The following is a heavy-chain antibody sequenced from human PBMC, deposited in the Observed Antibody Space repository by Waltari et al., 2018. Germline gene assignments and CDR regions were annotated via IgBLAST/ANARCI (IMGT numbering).Heavy chain of an antibody. CDR2: ITWNGGII. V-gene: IGHV3-20*04. D-gene: IGHD3-16*01. CDR3: ARYLNWGLPRFDN. Sequence: VVRPGGSLRLTCVASGFKFNNYGMSWVRRVPGKGLEWVSGITWNGGIISYSDSVKGRFTITRDNDKNSLSLQMTSLRVEDTALYYCARYLNWGLPRFDNWGQGTQVTVSS. J-gene: IGHJ4*02. CDR1: GFKFNNYG.